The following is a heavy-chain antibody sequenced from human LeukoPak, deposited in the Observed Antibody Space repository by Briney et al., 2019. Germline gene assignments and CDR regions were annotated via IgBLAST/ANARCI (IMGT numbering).Heavy chain of an antibody. CDR3: TSHDYGDYLGYYFDY. V-gene: IGHV3-21*01. Sequence: GGSLRLSCAASGFTFSSHSMNWVRQAPGKGLEWVSSISSSSSYMYYADSVKGRFTISRDNAMNSLYLQMNSLRAEDTAVYYCTSHDYGDYLGYYFDYWGQGTLVTVSS. CDR2: ISSSSSYM. D-gene: IGHD4-17*01. J-gene: IGHJ4*02. CDR1: GFTFSSHS.